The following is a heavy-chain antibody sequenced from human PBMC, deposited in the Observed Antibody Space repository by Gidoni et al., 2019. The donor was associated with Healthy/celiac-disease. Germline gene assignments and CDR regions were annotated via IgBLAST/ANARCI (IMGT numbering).Heavy chain of an antibody. CDR1: GFTFSSYA. D-gene: IGHD1-7*01. J-gene: IGHJ4*02. Sequence: EVQLVESGGGLVQPGGSLRLSCSASGFTFSSYAMHWVRQAPGNGLEYVSAISSNGGSTYYADSVKGRFTISRDNSKNTLYLQMSSLRAEDTAVYYCVKVPPKAGELELDYWGQGTLVTVSS. CDR3: VKVPPKAGELELDY. V-gene: IGHV3-64D*08. CDR2: ISSNGGST.